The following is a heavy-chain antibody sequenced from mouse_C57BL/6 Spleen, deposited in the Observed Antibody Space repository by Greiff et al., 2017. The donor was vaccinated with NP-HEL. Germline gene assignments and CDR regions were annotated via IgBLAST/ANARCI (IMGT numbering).Heavy chain of an antibody. J-gene: IGHJ1*03. CDR3: AKNWGTTVVADWYFDV. CDR1: GFSLTSYG. V-gene: IGHV2-5*01. CDR2: IWRGGST. Sequence: QVQLQQSGPGLVQPSQSLSITCTVSGFSLTSYGVHWVRQSPGKGLEWLGVIWRGGSTDYNAAFMSRLSITKDNSKSQVFFKMNSLQADDTAIYYCAKNWGTTVVADWYFDVWGTGTTVTVSS. D-gene: IGHD1-1*01.